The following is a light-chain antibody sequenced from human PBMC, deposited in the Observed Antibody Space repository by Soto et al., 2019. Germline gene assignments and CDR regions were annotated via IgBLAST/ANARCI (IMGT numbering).Light chain of an antibody. CDR2: DAS. Sequence: IQMTPSPSTLSESVGGRVTITCRASESINSWLAWYQQQPGKAPKVLIYDASSLESGVPSRFSGSGSGTEFTLTISRLQPDDFATYYCQQYNSYSTFGQGTKVDIK. J-gene: IGKJ1*01. CDR3: QQYNSYST. CDR1: ESINSW. V-gene: IGKV1-5*01.